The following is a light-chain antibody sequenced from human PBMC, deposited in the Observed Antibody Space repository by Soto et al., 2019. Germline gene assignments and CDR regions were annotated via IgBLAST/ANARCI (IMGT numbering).Light chain of an antibody. CDR3: QQHNHLWT. CDR1: QSISSH. V-gene: IGKV3D-15*01. J-gene: IGKJ1*01. Sequence: ETVMTQSPATLSVSAGEEAIVSCRASQSISSHFAWYQQKPGQPPSLLIDGASTSATGIPARFSGSGSGTEFTLSISSLQSEDSAVYYCQQHNHLWTFGQGTKVEIK. CDR2: GAS.